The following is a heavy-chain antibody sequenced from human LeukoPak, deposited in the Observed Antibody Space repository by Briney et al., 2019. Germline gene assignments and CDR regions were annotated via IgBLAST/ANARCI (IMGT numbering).Heavy chain of an antibody. CDR1: GGIFRSYG. J-gene: IGHJ6*02. CDR2: FIPILGTP. CDR3: ARGLYCRSSTSCSDYGMDV. V-gene: IGHV1-69*01. Sequence: SVKVSCKTSGGIFRSYGLNWVRQAPGQGLDWMGGFIPILGTPKYAQNLQGRVTITADESTSTGYMELSSLRYEDTAVYYCARGLYCRSSTSCSDYGMDVWGQGTTVTVSS. D-gene: IGHD2-15*01.